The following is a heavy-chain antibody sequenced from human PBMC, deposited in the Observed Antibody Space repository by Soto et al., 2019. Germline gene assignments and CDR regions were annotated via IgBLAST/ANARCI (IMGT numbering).Heavy chain of an antibody. CDR1: GYTFTSYA. Sequence: QVQLVQSGAEEKKPGASVKVSCKASGYTFTSYAMHWVRQAPGLRLEWMGWINAGNGNTKYSQKFQGRVTITRDTSASTAYMELSSLRSEDTAVYYCARSIVVVTALDYWGQGTLVTVSP. V-gene: IGHV1-3*05. CDR2: INAGNGNT. D-gene: IGHD2-21*02. J-gene: IGHJ4*02. CDR3: ARSIVVVTALDY.